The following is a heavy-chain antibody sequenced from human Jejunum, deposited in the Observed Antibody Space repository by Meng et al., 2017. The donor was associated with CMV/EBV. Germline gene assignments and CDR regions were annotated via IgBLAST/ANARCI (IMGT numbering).Heavy chain of an antibody. CDR2: INNDGGTT. CDR3: AREQSSSYAFEI. J-gene: IGHJ3*02. D-gene: IGHD6-6*01. CDR1: AFPFRDYW. Sequence: ASAFPFRDYWMHWVRQAPGKGLVWVSRINNDGGTTVYADSVKGRFTISRDNAKNTLSLQMNSLRGEDTAVYYCAREQSSSYAFEIWGQGTVVTVSS. V-gene: IGHV3-74*03.